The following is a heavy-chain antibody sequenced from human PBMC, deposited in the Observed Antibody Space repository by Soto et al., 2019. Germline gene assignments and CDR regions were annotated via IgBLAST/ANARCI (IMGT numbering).Heavy chain of an antibody. J-gene: IGHJ4*02. CDR2: ISGGGGST. Sequence: GGSLRLSCAASGFPFSDYAMTWVRQAPGKGLEWVSSISGGGGSTYYADSVKGRFTISRDNSKNTLFLQMNSLRVEDTAIYYCAKERDYDILTGPIGPWGQGTLVTVSS. V-gene: IGHV3-23*01. CDR1: GFPFSDYA. D-gene: IGHD3-9*01. CDR3: AKERDYDILTGPIGP.